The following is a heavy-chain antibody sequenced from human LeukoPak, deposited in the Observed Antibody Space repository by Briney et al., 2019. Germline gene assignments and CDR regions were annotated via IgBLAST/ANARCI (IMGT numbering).Heavy chain of an antibody. CDR3: AKDSEKYYYDSSGYYSSYFQH. CDR1: GFTFSSYG. V-gene: IGHV3-30*02. J-gene: IGHJ1*01. Sequence: GGSLRLSCAASGFTFSSYGMHWLRQAPGKGLEWVAFIRYDGSNKYYADSVKGRFTISRDNSKNTLYLQMNSMRAEDTAVYYCAKDSEKYYYDSSGYYSSYFQHLCQATLVTVSS. D-gene: IGHD3-22*01. CDR2: IRYDGSNK.